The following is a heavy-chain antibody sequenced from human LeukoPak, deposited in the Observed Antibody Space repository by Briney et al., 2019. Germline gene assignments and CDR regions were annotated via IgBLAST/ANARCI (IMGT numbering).Heavy chain of an antibody. CDR3: AREPGYYFDY. D-gene: IGHD3-10*01. CDR2: ISYDGSNK. V-gene: IGHV3-30-3*01. Sequence: GGSLRLSCAASGFTFSRYAMHWVRQAPGKGLEWVAVISYDGSNKYYADSVKGRFTISRDNSKNTLYLQMNSLRTEDTAVYYCAREPGYYFDYWGQGTLVTVSS. CDR1: GFTFSRYA. J-gene: IGHJ4*02.